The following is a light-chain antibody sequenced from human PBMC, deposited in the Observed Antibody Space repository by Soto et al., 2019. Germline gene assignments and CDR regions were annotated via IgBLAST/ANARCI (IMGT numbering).Light chain of an antibody. CDR1: QSVSRY. CDR2: DAS. J-gene: IGKJ5*01. V-gene: IGKV3-11*01. Sequence: EIVLTQSPATLSLSPGERATLSCRASQSVSRYLAWYQQKPGQAPRLLIYDASNRATGIPARFSGSGSGTDFTLTIISLEPEDFAVYYCQQRSIWPPITFGQGTRLEIK. CDR3: QQRSIWPPIT.